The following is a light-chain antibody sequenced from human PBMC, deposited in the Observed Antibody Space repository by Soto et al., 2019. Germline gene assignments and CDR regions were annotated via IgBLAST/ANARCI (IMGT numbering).Light chain of an antibody. CDR2: EVS. CDR1: SSDVGGYNY. J-gene: IGLJ2*01. Sequence: QLVLTQPPSASGSPGQSVTISCTGTSSDVGGYNYVSWYQQHPGKAPKLMIYEVSKRPSGVPDRFSGSKSGNTASLTVSGLQAEDEADYYCSSYAGSNKGVFGGGTKLTV. V-gene: IGLV2-8*01. CDR3: SSYAGSNKGV.